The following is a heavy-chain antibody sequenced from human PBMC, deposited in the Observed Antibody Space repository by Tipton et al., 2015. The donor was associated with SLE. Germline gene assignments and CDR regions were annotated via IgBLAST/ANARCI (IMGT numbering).Heavy chain of an antibody. Sequence: TLSLTCTVSGGSISSGSYYWSWIRQPAGKGLEWIGYIYYSGSTDYNPSLKSRVTISVDTSKNQFSLKLSSVTAADTAVYYCARDGFGEERSWFDPWGQGTLVTVSS. CDR2: IYYSGST. CDR3: ARDGFGEERSWFDP. D-gene: IGHD3-10*01. V-gene: IGHV4-61*09. J-gene: IGHJ5*02. CDR1: GGSISSGSYY.